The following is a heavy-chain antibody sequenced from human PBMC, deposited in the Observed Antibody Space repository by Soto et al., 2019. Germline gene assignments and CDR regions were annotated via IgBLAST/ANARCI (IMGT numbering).Heavy chain of an antibody. J-gene: IGHJ6*02. D-gene: IGHD1-26*01. CDR1: GYTFTSYG. CDR2: ISAYNGNT. Sequence: GASVKVSCKASGYTFTSYGISWVRQAPGQGLEWMGWISAYNGNTNHAQKLQGRVTMTTDTSTSTAYMELWSLRSDDTAAYYCARQYLVGVYGMDVWGQATTVTVSS. V-gene: IGHV1-18*04. CDR3: ARQYLVGVYGMDV.